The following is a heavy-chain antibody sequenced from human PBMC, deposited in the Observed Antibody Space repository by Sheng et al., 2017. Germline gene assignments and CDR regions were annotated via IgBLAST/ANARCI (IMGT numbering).Heavy chain of an antibody. D-gene: IGHD2-2*01. CDR3: ARDQGTIVVVPAAGNWFDP. CDR1: GGTFSSYT. J-gene: IGHJ5*02. Sequence: QVQLVQSGAEVKKPGSSVKVSCKASGGTFSSYTISWVRQAPGQGLEWMGRIIPILGIANYAQKFQGRVTITADKSTSTAYMELSSLRSEDTAVYYCARDQGTIVVVPAAGNWFDPWGQGTLVTVSS. CDR2: IIPILGIA. V-gene: IGHV1-69*08.